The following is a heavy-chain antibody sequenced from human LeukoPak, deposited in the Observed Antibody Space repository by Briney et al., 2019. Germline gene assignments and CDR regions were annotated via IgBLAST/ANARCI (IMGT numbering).Heavy chain of an antibody. Sequence: GGSLRLSCAASGFTFSSYSMNWVRQAPGKGLEWVSSISSSSYIYYADSVKGRFTISRDNAKNSLYLQMNSLRAEDTAVYYCASMGEWELPIRAFDIWGQGTMVTVSS. J-gene: IGHJ3*02. V-gene: IGHV3-21*01. D-gene: IGHD1-26*01. CDR3: ASMGEWELPIRAFDI. CDR1: GFTFSSYS. CDR2: ISSSSYI.